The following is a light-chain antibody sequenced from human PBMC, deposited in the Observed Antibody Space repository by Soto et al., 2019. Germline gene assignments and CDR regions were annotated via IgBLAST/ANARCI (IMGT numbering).Light chain of an antibody. CDR2: AAS. J-gene: IGKJ1*01. CDR3: QQSYSIPWT. V-gene: IGKV1-39*01. CDR1: QSISSY. Sequence: EIQMTQSPASLYASVGDRVTITWLASQSISSYLNWYQQKPGKAPKVLIYAASSLQSGVPSRFSGSGSGTDFTLTISSLQPEDFATYYCQQSYSIPWTFGQGTKVDIK.